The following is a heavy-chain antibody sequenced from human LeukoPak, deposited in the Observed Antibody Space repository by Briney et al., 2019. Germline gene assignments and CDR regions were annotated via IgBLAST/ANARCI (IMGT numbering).Heavy chain of an antibody. V-gene: IGHV3-9*03. D-gene: IGHD6-13*01. CDR1: GFTFSSYA. CDR2: ISWNSGSI. J-gene: IGHJ4*02. Sequence: GGSLRLSCAASGFTFSSYAMHWVRQAPGKGLEWVSGISWNSGSIGYADSVKGRFTISRDNAKNSLYLQMNSLRAEDMALYYCAKDGSYSSSWLDYWGQGTLVTVSS. CDR3: AKDGSYSSSWLDY.